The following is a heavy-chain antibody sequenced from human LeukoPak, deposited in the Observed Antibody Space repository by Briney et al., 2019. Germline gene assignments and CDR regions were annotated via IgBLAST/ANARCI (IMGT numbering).Heavy chain of an antibody. CDR2: IYHSGST. V-gene: IGHV4-4*02. CDR1: GGSISSNNW. J-gene: IGHJ4*02. D-gene: IGHD3-10*01. CDR3: ARWLRGENSYYYGSGRPYYFDY. Sequence: PSETLSLTCALSGGSISSNNWWSWVRQPPGKGLEWIGEIYHSGSTYYNPSLKSRVTISVDTSKNQFSLKLSSVTAADTAVYYCARWLRGENSYYYGSGRPYYFDYWGQGTLVTVSS.